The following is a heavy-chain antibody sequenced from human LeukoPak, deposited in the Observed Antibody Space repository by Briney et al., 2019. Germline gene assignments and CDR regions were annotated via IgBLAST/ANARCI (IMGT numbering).Heavy chain of an antibody. CDR1: GFTLRNFG. J-gene: IGHJ4*02. CDR3: AKDERGTGTPIMRD. D-gene: IGHD1-1*01. V-gene: IGHV3-30*02. Sequence: GGSLRLSCAAPGFTLRNFGVHWVRQAPGKGLEWVAFVRYGGSNEYFADSVKGRFTISRDDSKNTLYLEMKTLRTGDTAVYYCAKDERGTGTPIMRDWGQGTLVTVSS. CDR2: VRYGGSNE.